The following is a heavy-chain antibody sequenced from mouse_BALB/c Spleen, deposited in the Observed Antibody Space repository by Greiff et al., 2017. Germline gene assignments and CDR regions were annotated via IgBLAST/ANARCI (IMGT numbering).Heavy chain of an antibody. Sequence: VQLQESGPGLVAPSQSLSITCTVSGFSLTSYGVHWVRQPPGKGLEWLGVIWAGGSTNYNSALMSRLSISKDNSKSQVFLKMNSLQTDDTAMYYCARDPRWFAYWGLGTLVTVSA. V-gene: IGHV2-9*02. J-gene: IGHJ3*01. CDR2: IWAGGST. CDR1: GFSLTSYG. CDR3: ARDPRWFAY.